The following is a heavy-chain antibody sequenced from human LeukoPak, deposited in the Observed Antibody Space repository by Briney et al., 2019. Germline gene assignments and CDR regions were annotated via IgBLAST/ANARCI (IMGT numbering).Heavy chain of an antibody. Sequence: GGSLRLSCAASGFTFSNYAMSWVRQAPGKGLEWVSGIIGNGGSTYYAGPVKGRFTISRDNSKNTVYLQMNSLRAEDTAVYYCAKELSPYSSSWFDYWSQGTLVTVSS. D-gene: IGHD6-13*01. CDR2: IIGNGGST. CDR1: GFTFSNYA. J-gene: IGHJ5*01. CDR3: AKELSPYSSSWFDY. V-gene: IGHV3-23*01.